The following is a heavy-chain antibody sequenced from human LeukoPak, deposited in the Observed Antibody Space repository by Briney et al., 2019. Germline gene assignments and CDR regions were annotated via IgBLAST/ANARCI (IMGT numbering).Heavy chain of an antibody. Sequence: PPQTLSLTCAVSGGSISSGGYSWSWIRQPPGKGLEWIGYIYHSGSTYYNPSLKSRVTISVDRSKNQFSLKLSSVTAAGTAVYYCARDRASYGSGSYYSFGWFDPWGQGTLVTVSS. CDR1: GGSISSGGYS. V-gene: IGHV4-30-2*01. CDR3: ARDRASYGSGSYYSFGWFDP. J-gene: IGHJ5*02. CDR2: IYHSGST. D-gene: IGHD3-10*01.